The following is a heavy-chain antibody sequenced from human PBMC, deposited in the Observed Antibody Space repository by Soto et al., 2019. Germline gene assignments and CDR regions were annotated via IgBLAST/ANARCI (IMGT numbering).Heavy chain of an antibody. D-gene: IGHD6-13*01. J-gene: IGHJ4*02. V-gene: IGHV3-30-3*01. CDR2: IPHDGSNE. CDR1: GFTFSTYA. Sequence: PGGSLRLSCAASGFTFSTYAMHWVRRAPGKGLEWVAVIPHDGSNEYYADSVKGRFTISRDNSKNTLYLQMNSLRAEDTAVYYCARELGYSSSWRGIDYWGQGTLVTVSS. CDR3: ARELGYSSSWRGIDY.